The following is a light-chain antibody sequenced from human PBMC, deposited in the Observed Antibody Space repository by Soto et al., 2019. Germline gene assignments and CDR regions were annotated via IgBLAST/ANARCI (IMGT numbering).Light chain of an antibody. J-gene: IGKJ1*01. CDR2: GAS. Sequence: EIVMTQSPATLSVSPGEPATLSCRASQRVSSNLAWYQQKPGQAHRLLISGASTRATAIPAKLIGSGSETEFTLTISSLPSEEFAVDYCKQYNDWQRTFVQGNNVELK. CDR1: QRVSSN. CDR3: KQYNDWQRT. V-gene: IGKV3-15*01.